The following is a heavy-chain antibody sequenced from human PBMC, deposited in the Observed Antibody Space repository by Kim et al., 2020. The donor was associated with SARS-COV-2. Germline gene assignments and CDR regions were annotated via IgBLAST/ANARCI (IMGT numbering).Heavy chain of an antibody. CDR2: IYYSGST. V-gene: IGHV4-31*03. CDR3: ARDVDGRWFGELLHNWFDP. D-gene: IGHD3-10*01. J-gene: IGHJ5*02. CDR1: GGSISSGGYY. Sequence: SETLSLTCTVSGGSISSGGYYWSWIRQHPGKGLEWIGYIYYSGSTYYNPSLKSRVTISVDTSKNQFSLKLSSVTAADTAVYYCARDVDGRWFGELLHNWFDPWGQGTLVTVSS.